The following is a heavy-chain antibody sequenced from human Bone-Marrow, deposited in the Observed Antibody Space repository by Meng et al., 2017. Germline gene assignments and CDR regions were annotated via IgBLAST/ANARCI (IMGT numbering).Heavy chain of an antibody. Sequence: GESLKISCAASGFTFSSYAMHWVRQAPGKGLEFVSAISSNGGSTYYADSVKGRFTISRDNSKNTLYLQMGSLRAEDMAVYYCARERSSYSWSSGRNWYFDLWGRGTLVTVSS. CDR3: ARERSSYSWSSGRNWYFDL. V-gene: IGHV3-64*02. CDR1: GFTFSSYA. D-gene: IGHD1-26*01. J-gene: IGHJ2*01. CDR2: ISSNGGST.